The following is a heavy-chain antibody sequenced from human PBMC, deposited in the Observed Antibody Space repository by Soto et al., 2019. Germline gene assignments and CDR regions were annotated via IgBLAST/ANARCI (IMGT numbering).Heavy chain of an antibody. J-gene: IGHJ6*03. CDR3: ARLRTHYFMDV. V-gene: IGHV4-59*08. Sequence: QVQLQESGPGLVKPSETLSLTCSVSGGSISGLYWSWVRQPPGRGLEWIGWIYYSGTTNYNPSLKSRANMTVETSMNPSSLKLSSVTTADSAIYYCARLRTHYFMDVWGRGTTVAVSS. CDR2: IYYSGTT. CDR1: GGSISGLY.